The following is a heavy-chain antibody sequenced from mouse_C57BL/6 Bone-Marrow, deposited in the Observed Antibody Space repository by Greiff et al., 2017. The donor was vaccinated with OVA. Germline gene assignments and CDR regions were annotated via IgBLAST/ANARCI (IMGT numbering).Heavy chain of an antibody. CDR3: ARKSSITTETMDY. CDR1: GFTFSSYA. Sequence: EVQRVESGGGLVKPGGSLKLSCAASGFTFSSYAMSWVRQTPEKRLEWVATISDGGSYTYYPDNVKGRFTISRDNAKNNLYLQMSHLKSEDTAMYYCARKSSITTETMDYWGQGTSVTVSS. D-gene: IGHD1-1*01. V-gene: IGHV5-4*01. J-gene: IGHJ4*01. CDR2: ISDGGSYT.